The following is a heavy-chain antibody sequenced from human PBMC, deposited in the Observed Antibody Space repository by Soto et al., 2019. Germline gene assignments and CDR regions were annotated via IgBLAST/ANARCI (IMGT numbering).Heavy chain of an antibody. CDR3: ARGGYYGSGSYWALGWFDP. CDR2: IYHSGST. CDR1: GGSISSGGYS. J-gene: IGHJ5*02. Sequence: SETLSLTXAVSGGSISSGGYSWSWIRQPPGKGLEWIGYIYHSGSTYYNPSLKSRVTISVDRSKNQFSLKLSSVTAADTAVYYCARGGYYGSGSYWALGWFDPWGQGTLVTVSS. D-gene: IGHD3-10*01. V-gene: IGHV4-30-2*01.